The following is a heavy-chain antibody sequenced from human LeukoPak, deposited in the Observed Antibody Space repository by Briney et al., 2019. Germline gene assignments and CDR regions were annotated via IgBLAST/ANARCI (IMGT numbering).Heavy chain of an antibody. D-gene: IGHD5-18*01. Sequence: GGSLRLSCAASGFTFSSYSLNWVRQSPGKGLEWVSSISTSSSYIYYADSVKGRFTISRDNARNSLYLHMNSLRAEDTAVYYCARDLGGYSYGSHFDYWGQGTLVTVSS. CDR1: GFTFSSYS. CDR3: ARDLGGYSYGSHFDY. J-gene: IGHJ4*02. V-gene: IGHV3-21*01. CDR2: ISTSSSYI.